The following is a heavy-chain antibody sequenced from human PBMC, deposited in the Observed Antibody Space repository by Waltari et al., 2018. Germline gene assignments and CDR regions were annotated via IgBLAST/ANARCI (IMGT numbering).Heavy chain of an antibody. J-gene: IGHJ4*02. Sequence: EVQLLESGGGLVQPGGSLRLSCAASGFTFSSYAMSWVRQAPGKGPEWVSVIYSGGSTYYADSVKGRFTISRDNSKNTLYLQMNSLRAEDTAVYYCARIGPGGFDYWGQGTLVTVSS. D-gene: IGHD3-16*01. CDR2: IYSGGST. CDR1: GFTFSSYA. CDR3: ARIGPGGFDY. V-gene: IGHV3-23*03.